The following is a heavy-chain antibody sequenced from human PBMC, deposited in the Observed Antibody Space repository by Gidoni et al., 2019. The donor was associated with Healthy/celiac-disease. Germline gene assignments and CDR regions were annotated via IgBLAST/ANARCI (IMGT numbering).Heavy chain of an antibody. V-gene: IGHV3-23*04. CDR2: ISGSGGST. J-gene: IGHJ4*02. CDR3: AKARTVRGVIFDY. D-gene: IGHD3-10*01. Sequence: ELQLVESGGGFVQPGGSLRLSCSASGFPFSSYAMSWVSQAPGKGLEWVSAISGSGGSTYYADSVKGRFTISRDNSKNTLYLQRNSLRAEDTAVYYCAKARTVRGVIFDYWGQGTLVTVSS. CDR1: GFPFSSYA.